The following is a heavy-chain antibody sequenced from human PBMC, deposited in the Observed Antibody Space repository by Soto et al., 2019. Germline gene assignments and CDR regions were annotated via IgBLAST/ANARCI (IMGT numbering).Heavy chain of an antibody. D-gene: IGHD1-1*01. J-gene: IGHJ4*02. CDR1: GGSISSYY. CDR3: ARHSPIGNNWNYFDY. Sequence: PSETLSLTCTVSGGSISSYYWGWIRQPPGKGLEWIGYIFYSGSTNYNPSLEGRVTISVDTSKNQFSLKVSSVTAADTAVYYCARHSPIGNNWNYFDYWGQGTLVTVSS. CDR2: IFYSGST. V-gene: IGHV4-59*01.